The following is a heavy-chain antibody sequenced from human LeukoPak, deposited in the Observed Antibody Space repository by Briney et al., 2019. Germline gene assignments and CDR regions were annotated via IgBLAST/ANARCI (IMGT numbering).Heavy chain of an antibody. J-gene: IGHJ3*02. CDR2: IIPILGIA. CDR1: GGTFSSYT. D-gene: IGHD3-22*01. V-gene: IGHV1-69*02. CDR3: ARALPGRITMIVVGGGAFDI. Sequence: ASVKVSCKASGGTFSSYTISWVRQAPGQGLEWMGRIIPILGIANYAQKFQGRVTITADKSTSTAYMELSSLRSEDTAVYHCARALPGRITMIVVGGGAFDIWGQGTMVTVSS.